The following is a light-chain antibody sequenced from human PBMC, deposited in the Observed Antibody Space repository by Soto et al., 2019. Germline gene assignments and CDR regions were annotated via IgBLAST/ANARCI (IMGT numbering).Light chain of an antibody. Sequence: QSVLTQPASVSGSPGQSFTISCTGTSXDVGNYNYVSWYQQHPAKAPKLMIFEVSNRPSGISSRFSGSKSGNTASLTISGLQAEDEADYYCSSYTSSRNYVFGTGTKVTVL. CDR2: EVS. J-gene: IGLJ1*01. V-gene: IGLV2-14*01. CDR3: SSYTSSRNYV. CDR1: SXDVGNYNY.